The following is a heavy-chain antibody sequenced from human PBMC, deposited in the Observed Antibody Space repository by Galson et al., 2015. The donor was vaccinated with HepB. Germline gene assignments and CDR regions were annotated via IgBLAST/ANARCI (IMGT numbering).Heavy chain of an antibody. J-gene: IGHJ4*02. CDR1: GFSFEDYT. Sequence: LRLSCAASGFSFEDYTMHWVRQAPGKGLEWVSLISWDGGRTNYAGSVKGRFTISRDNSKSSLYLRMNSLRAEDTAFYYCSKGGSSSWLEYYFHYWGQGTLVTVSS. D-gene: IGHD6-13*01. CDR3: SKGGSSSWLEYYFHY. CDR2: ISWDGGRT. V-gene: IGHV3-43*01.